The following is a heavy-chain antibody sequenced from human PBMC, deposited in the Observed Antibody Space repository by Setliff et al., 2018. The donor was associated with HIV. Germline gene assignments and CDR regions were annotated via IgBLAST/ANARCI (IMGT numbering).Heavy chain of an antibody. Sequence: GGSLRLSCAASGFTFNKVWMNWVRQAPGKGLEWIGRIKSERDGGTKDYAAPVKGRFTISVDDSKTTLYLQMNSLKTEDTAVYYCSTLVGANPYHDAFDVWGKGTTVTVSS. CDR2: IKSERDGGTK. D-gene: IGHD1-26*01. V-gene: IGHV3-15*07. J-gene: IGHJ6*04. CDR1: GFTFNKVW. CDR3: STLVGANPYHDAFDV.